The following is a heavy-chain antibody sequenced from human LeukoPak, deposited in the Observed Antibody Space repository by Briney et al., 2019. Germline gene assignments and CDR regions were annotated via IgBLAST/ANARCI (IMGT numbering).Heavy chain of an antibody. V-gene: IGHV3-7*01. D-gene: IGHD1-26*01. J-gene: IGHJ4*02. CDR1: GFAFSSYW. CDR3: ARLGGSYYAY. Sequence: GGSLRLSCVASGFAFSSYWMCWVRQAPGPGLEWVANIKQDGGEKYYVDSVKGRFTISRDNAKNSLFLPMNSLRVEDTAVYYCARLGGSYYAYWGQGTMVTVSS. CDR2: IKQDGGEK.